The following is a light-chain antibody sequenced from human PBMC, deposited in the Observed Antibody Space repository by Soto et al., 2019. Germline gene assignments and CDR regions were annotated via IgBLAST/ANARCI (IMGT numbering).Light chain of an antibody. CDR3: QQYNNWPYT. Sequence: EIVMTQSPATLSVSPGERATLSCRASQSVSSNLAWYQQKPGQAPRLLIYGASTRATGIPARFSGSRSGTEFTLTISSLQCEDFAVYYCQQYNNWPYTVGQGTKLEIK. J-gene: IGKJ2*01. V-gene: IGKV3-15*01. CDR2: GAS. CDR1: QSVSSN.